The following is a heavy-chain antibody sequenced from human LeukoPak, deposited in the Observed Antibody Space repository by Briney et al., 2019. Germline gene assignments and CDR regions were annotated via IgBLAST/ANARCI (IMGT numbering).Heavy chain of an antibody. D-gene: IGHD3-22*01. CDR1: GFTFDDYA. CDR3: VREHTYYYDSSGDAFDI. J-gene: IGHJ3*02. Sequence: GVSLRLSCAASGFTFDDYAMSWVRQAPGKGLEWVSGINWNGGSTGYADSVKGRFTISRDNAKNSLYLQMNSLRAEDTALYYCVREHTYYYDSSGDAFDIWGQGTMVTVSS. V-gene: IGHV3-20*04. CDR2: INWNGGST.